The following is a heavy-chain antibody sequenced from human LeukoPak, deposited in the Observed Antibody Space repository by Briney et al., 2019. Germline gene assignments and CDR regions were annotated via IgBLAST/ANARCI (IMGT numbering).Heavy chain of an antibody. Sequence: GGSLRLSCAPSGFTFSSYAMSWVRQAPGKGLEWVSPISGSGGSTYYADSVKGRFTISRDNSKNTLYLQMNSLRAEDTAVYYCAKVLWYSSSSEDFDYWGQGTLVTVSS. CDR1: GFTFSSYA. CDR3: AKVLWYSSSSEDFDY. J-gene: IGHJ4*02. V-gene: IGHV3-23*01. CDR2: ISGSGGST. D-gene: IGHD6-6*01.